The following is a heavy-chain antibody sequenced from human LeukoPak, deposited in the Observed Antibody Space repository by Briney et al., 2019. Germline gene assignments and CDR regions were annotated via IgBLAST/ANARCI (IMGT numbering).Heavy chain of an antibody. Sequence: GGSLRLSCAASGFTFGNYWMSWVRQAPGKGLEWVAIINQDGSEKYFVDPVKGRFTMSRDNAKNSLHLQMDSLRAEDTAVYYCARVISMVRGLIYYGMDVWGQGTTVTVSS. J-gene: IGHJ6*02. V-gene: IGHV3-7*01. CDR3: ARVISMVRGLIYYGMDV. CDR2: INQDGSEK. D-gene: IGHD3-10*01. CDR1: GFTFGNYW.